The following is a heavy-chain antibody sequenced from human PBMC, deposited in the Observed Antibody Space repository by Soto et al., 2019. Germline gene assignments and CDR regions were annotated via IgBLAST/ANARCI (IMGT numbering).Heavy chain of an antibody. CDR1: GYSFTSYW. V-gene: IGHV5-51*01. D-gene: IGHD2-21*01. CDR2: IYPGDSDT. Sequence: LGESLKISGKGSGYSFTSYWIGWVRQMPGKGLEWMGIIYPGDSDTRYSPSFQGQVTISADKSISTAYLQWSSLKASDTAMYYCASRTSAYCGGDCYDDAFDIWGQGTMVTVSS. CDR3: ASRTSAYCGGDCYDDAFDI. J-gene: IGHJ3*02.